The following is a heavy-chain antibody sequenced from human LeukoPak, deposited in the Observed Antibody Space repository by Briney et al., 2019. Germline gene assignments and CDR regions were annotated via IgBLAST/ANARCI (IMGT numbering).Heavy chain of an antibody. CDR2: IIPILGIA. J-gene: IGHJ6*02. CDR3: ARERYSSSWTYYYGMDV. V-gene: IGHV1-69*04. D-gene: IGHD6-13*01. Sequence: GASVKVSCKTSGGTFSSYAISWVRQAPGQGLEWMGRIIPILGIANYAQKFQGRVTITADKSTSTAYMELSSLRSEDTAVYYCARERYSSSWTYYYGMDVWGQGTTVTVSS. CDR1: GGTFSSYA.